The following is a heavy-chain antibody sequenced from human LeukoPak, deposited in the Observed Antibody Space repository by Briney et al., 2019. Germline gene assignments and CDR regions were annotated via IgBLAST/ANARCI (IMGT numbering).Heavy chain of an antibody. V-gene: IGHV3-53*01. CDR2: IYSGGST. CDR1: GFTFSDYY. Sequence: PGASLRLSCAASGFTFSDYYMSWVRQAPGKGLEWVSVIYSGGSTYYADSVKGRFTISRDNSKNTLYLQMNSLRAEDPAVYYCARDPGYSYGYAIDYWGQGALVTVSS. CDR3: ARDPGYSYGYAIDY. D-gene: IGHD5-18*01. J-gene: IGHJ4*02.